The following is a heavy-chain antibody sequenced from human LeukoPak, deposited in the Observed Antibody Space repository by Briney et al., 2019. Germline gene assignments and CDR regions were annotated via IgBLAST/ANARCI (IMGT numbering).Heavy chain of an antibody. CDR2: IYNSGNT. CDR1: GGSISSYY. CDR3: STNFRARGGYNYFDF. Sequence: SETLSLTCTVSGGSISSYYWSWIRQPPGKGLEWIGYIYNSGNTNYNPSLKSRVIISVDTSKNQFSLKLSSVTAADTAIYYCSTNFRARGGYNYFDFWGQGTLVTVSS. V-gene: IGHV4-59*01. J-gene: IGHJ4*02. D-gene: IGHD5-24*01.